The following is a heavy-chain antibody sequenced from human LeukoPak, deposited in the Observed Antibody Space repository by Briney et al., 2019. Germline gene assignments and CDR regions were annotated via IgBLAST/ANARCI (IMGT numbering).Heavy chain of an antibody. Sequence: GGSLRLSCAVSGFTFSTYWMSWVRQAPGKGLEWVANIKQDGSEKYYVDSVKGRFTISRDNAKNSLYLQINSLRAEDTAVYYCARGSQIGFWGQGTLVTVSS. CDR3: ARGSQIGF. V-gene: IGHV3-7*01. CDR1: GFTFSTYW. CDR2: IKQDGSEK. D-gene: IGHD1-26*01. J-gene: IGHJ4*02.